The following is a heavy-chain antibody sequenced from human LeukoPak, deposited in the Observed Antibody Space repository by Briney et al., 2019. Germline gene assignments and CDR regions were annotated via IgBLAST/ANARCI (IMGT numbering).Heavy chain of an antibody. CDR1: GGSFSGYY. V-gene: IGHV4-34*01. Sequence: PSETLSLTCAVYGGSFSGYYWSWIRQPPGKGLEWIGEINHSGSINYNPSLKSRVTISVDTSKNQFSLKLSSVTAADTAVYYCARGLVWLRPSPFDYWGQGTLVTVSS. D-gene: IGHD5-12*01. J-gene: IGHJ4*02. CDR2: INHSGSI. CDR3: ARGLVWLRPSPFDY.